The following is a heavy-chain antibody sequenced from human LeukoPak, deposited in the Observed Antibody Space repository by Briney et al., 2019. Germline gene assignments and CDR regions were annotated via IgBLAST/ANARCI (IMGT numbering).Heavy chain of an antibody. CDR1: GYTFSSYG. J-gene: IGHJ6*02. CDR2: ISAYDGHT. D-gene: IGHD2-21*01. Sequence: ASVKVSCKASGYTFSSYGITWVRQAPGQGPEWMGWISAYDGHTFYAQKFQGRVTMTTDTSTSTAYMELRSLGSDDTAVYYCARDLWFAATSPYGMDVWSQGTTVTVSS. CDR3: ARDLWFAATSPYGMDV. V-gene: IGHV1-18*01.